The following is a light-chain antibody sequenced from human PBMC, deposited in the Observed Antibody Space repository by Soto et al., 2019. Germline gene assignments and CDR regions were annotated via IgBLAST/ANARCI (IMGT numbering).Light chain of an antibody. Sequence: QSALTQPASVSGSPGQSITISCTGTNSDVGGYKLVSWYQQHPGKVPKVVIYEGSKRPSGVSNRFSGSKSSNTSSLTIAGHQAEDDAYYYCSYDARNTIFVFGGGTKLTVL. CDR3: SYDARNTIFV. CDR2: EGS. J-gene: IGLJ2*01. V-gene: IGLV2-23*03. CDR1: NSDVGGYKL.